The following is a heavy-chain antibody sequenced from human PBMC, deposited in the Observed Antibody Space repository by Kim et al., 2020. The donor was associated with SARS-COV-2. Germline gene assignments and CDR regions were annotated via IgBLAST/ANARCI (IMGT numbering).Heavy chain of an antibody. CDR3: AKGGGELTIFGVIIGDAFDI. D-gene: IGHD3-3*01. CDR1: GFTFSSYA. J-gene: IGHJ3*02. V-gene: IGHV3-23*01. CDR2: ISRSGGST. Sequence: GGSLRLSCAASGFTFSSYAMSWVRQAPGKGLEWVSAISRSGGSTYYADSVKGRFTISRDNSKNTLYLQMNSLRAEDTAVYYCAKGGGELTIFGVIIGDAFDIWGQGTMVTVSS.